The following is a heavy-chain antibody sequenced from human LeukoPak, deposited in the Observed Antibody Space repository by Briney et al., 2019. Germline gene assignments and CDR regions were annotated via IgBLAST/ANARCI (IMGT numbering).Heavy chain of an antibody. CDR2: IDPNIGTT. Sequence: GASVKVSCKASGYTFTGFYMHWVRQAPGQGLEWMGWIDPNIGTTKYSQKFQGRVTMTRDTSISEVCMELSRLRSDDTAVYYCARLLEHYYFDASGYYDDDYWGQGTPIIVSS. V-gene: IGHV1-2*02. CDR1: GYTFTGFY. D-gene: IGHD3-22*01. CDR3: ARLLEHYYFDASGYYDDDY. J-gene: IGHJ4*02.